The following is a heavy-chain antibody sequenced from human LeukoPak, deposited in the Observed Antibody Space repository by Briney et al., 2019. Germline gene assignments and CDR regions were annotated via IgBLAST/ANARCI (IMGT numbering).Heavy chain of an antibody. V-gene: IGHV3-7*05. J-gene: IGHJ4*02. D-gene: IGHD6-19*01. Sequence: GGSLRLSCAASGFTFSDFWMSWVRQAPGKGLEWVANIKQDGSVKYYVDFVKGRFTISRDNAKNSLYLQMNSLRAEDTAVFYCAKDRSTGWYAGFDSWGQGTLLTVSS. CDR2: IKQDGSVK. CDR1: GFTFSDFW. CDR3: AKDRSTGWYAGFDS.